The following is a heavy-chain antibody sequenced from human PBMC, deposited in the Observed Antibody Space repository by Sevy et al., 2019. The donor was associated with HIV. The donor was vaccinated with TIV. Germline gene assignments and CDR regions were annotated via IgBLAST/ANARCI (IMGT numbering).Heavy chain of an antibody. Sequence: GGSLRLSCVASGFTFKTYNMNWVRQAPGKGLEWVSYITSSSSIIYYADSVRDRFTISRDNAKNSLYLQMNSLRPEDTALYFCARDGLPAPAKFDYWGQGTQVTVSS. V-gene: IGHV3-48*01. CDR3: ARDGLPAPAKFDY. D-gene: IGHD6-13*01. CDR1: GFTFKTYN. J-gene: IGHJ4*02. CDR2: ITSSSSII.